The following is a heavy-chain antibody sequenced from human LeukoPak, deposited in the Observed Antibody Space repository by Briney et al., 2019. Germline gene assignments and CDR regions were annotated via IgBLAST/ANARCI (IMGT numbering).Heavy chain of an antibody. CDR2: LSHTSSCT. CDR1: GFTVSSNY. CDR3: ARDRTDYGSFDI. D-gene: IGHD4-17*01. V-gene: IGHV3-11*06. J-gene: IGHJ3*02. Sequence: GGSLRLSCAASGFTVSSNYMSWVRQAPGKGLEWVSYLSHTSSCTNYADSVKGRFTISRDNANNSLYLQMNSLRAEDTALYYCARDRTDYGSFDIWGQGTMVTVSS.